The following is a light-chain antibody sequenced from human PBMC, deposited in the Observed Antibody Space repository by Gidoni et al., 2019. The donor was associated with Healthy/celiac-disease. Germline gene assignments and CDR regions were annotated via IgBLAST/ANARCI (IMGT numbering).Light chain of an antibody. V-gene: IGKV3-15*01. CDR2: GAS. CDR3: QQYNNWPPRT. J-gene: IGKJ2*01. CDR1: QSVSSY. Sequence: ELAMTQSPATLPVSPGETATHSCRASQSVSSYLAWYQQKPGQAPRLLIYGASTRATGIPARFSGSGSWTEFTLTISSLQSEDFAVYYCQQYNNWPPRTFGQGTKLEIK.